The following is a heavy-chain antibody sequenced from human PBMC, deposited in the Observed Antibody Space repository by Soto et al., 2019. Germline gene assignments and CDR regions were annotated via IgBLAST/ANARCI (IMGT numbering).Heavy chain of an antibody. CDR1: GGSIGGYY. J-gene: IGHJ4*02. CDR3: AREPLAHSYFDL. V-gene: IGHV4-4*07. Sequence: SETLSLTCTVSGGSIGGYYWSWIRQPAGKGLEWIGRMYNSERINYNPSLKSRVTMSMDTSKNQFSLRLTSVTAADTAVYFCAREPLAHSYFDLWGQGTLVTVSS. CDR2: MYNSERI.